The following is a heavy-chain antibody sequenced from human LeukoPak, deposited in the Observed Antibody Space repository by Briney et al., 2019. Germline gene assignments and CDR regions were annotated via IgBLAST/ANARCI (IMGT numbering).Heavy chain of an antibody. J-gene: IGHJ4*02. CDR3: TTDLRAKLLWFGEENDY. D-gene: IGHD3-10*01. V-gene: IGHV3-15*01. CDR1: GFTVSSNY. CDR2: IKSKTDGGTT. Sequence: PGGSLRLSCAASGFTVSSNYMSWVRQAPGKGLEWVGRIKSKTDGGTTDYAAPVKGRFTISRDDSKNTLYLQMNSLKTEDTAVCYCTTDLRAKLLWFGEENDYWGQGTLVTVSS.